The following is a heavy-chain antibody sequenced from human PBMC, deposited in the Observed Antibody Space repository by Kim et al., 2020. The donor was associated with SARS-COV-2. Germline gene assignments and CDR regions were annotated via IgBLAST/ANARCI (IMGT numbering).Heavy chain of an antibody. CDR1: GFTFSSYA. D-gene: IGHD3-22*01. V-gene: IGHV3-33*06. J-gene: IGHJ6*02. CDR2: IWYDGSNK. CDR3: ANDYYDSSGYYANYYYYGMDV. Sequence: GGSLRLSCAASGFTFSSYAMHWVRQAPGKGLEWVAVIWYDGSNKYYADSVKGRFTISRDNSKNTLYLQMNSLRAEDTAVYYCANDYYDSSGYYANYYYYGMDVWGQGTTVTVSS.